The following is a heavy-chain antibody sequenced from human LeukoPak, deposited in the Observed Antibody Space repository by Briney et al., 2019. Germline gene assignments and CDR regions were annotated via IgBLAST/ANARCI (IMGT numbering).Heavy chain of an antibody. Sequence: SETLSLTCTVSGGSISSGGYYWSWIRQHPGKGLEWIGYIYYSGSTYYNPSLKSRVTISVDTSKNQFSLKLSSVTAADTAVYYCARDVILTDSNYYYYYMDVWGKGTTVTVSS. J-gene: IGHJ6*03. CDR1: GGSISSGGYY. D-gene: IGHD3-9*01. CDR3: ARDVILTDSNYYYYYMDV. V-gene: IGHV4-31*03. CDR2: IYYSGST.